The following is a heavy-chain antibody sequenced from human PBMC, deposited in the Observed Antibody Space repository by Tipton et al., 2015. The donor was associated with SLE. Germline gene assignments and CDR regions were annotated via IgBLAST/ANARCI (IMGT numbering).Heavy chain of an antibody. Sequence: TLSLTCTVSGVSISSYFWSWIRQPPGKGLEWIAYIYYSGSANYNPSLKSRVTISVDTSKNQFSLKLSSVTAADTAVYYCAREARIAARHFDYWGQGTLVTVSS. J-gene: IGHJ4*02. CDR3: AREARIAARHFDY. V-gene: IGHV4-59*12. CDR1: GVSISSYF. D-gene: IGHD6-6*01. CDR2: IYYSGSA.